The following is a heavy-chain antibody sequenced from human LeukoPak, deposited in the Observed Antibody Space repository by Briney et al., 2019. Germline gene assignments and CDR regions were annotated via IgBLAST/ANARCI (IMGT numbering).Heavy chain of an antibody. CDR1: GFTFSSYG. J-gene: IGHJ6*03. CDR2: IRYDGSNK. V-gene: IGHV3-30*02. Sequence: GGSLRLSCAASGFTFSSYGMSWVRQAPGKGLEWVAFIRYDGSNKYYADSVKGRFTISRDNSKNTLYLQMNSLRAEDTAVYYCAKVLSIVVVTALRDYYMDVWGKGTTVTISS. CDR3: AKVLSIVVVTALRDYYMDV. D-gene: IGHD2-21*02.